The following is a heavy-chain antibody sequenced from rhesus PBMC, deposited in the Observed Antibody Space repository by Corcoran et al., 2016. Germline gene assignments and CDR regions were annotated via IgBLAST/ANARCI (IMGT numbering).Heavy chain of an antibody. V-gene: IGHV4-173*01. CDR2: LSGGGGHT. CDR1: GGSISSNY. CDR3: ARTYYNFWSGYDGRFDV. J-gene: IGHJ5-1*01. Sequence: QLQLPESGPGLVKPSETPSLTCASPGGSISSNYWSWIRQPPGRGREWIGRLSGGGGHTDYNPFLKSRVTISTDTSKNQFSLKLSSVTAADTAVYYCARTYYNFWSGYDGRFDVWGAGVLVTVSS. D-gene: IGHD3-3*01.